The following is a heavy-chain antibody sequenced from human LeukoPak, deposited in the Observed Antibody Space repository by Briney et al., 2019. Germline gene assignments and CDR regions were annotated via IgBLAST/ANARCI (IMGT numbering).Heavy chain of an antibody. J-gene: IGHJ4*02. Sequence: GGSLRLSCAASGFTVNSNYMSWVRQASGKGLEWVSVIYSGGRTYYADSVKGRFTISRDNSKDTLYLQMNSLRAEDTAVYYCARVSSSLPDYWGQGTLVTVSS. V-gene: IGHV3-66*02. CDR3: ARVSSSLPDY. D-gene: IGHD6-13*01. CDR2: IYSGGRT. CDR1: GFTVNSNY.